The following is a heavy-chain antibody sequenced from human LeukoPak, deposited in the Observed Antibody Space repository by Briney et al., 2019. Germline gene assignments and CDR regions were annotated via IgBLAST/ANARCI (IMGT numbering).Heavy chain of an antibody. V-gene: IGHV4-34*01. J-gene: IGHJ3*02. Sequence: SETLSLTCAVYGGSFSGYYWSWIRQPPGKGLEWIGSIYYSGSTYYNPPLKSRVTISVDTSKNQFSLKLSSVTAADTAVYYCARLGYYGSGIENAFDIWGQRTMVTVSS. CDR2: IYYSGST. CDR1: GGSFSGYY. CDR3: ARLGYYGSGIENAFDI. D-gene: IGHD3-10*01.